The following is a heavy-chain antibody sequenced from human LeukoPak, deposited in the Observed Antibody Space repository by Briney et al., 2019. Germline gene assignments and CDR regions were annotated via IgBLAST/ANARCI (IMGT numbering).Heavy chain of an antibody. CDR3: ARLIAPGTHQAGTGGMDV. J-gene: IGHJ6*02. Sequence: SETLSLTCTVSGGSISSSSYYWGWIRQPPGKGLEWIGSIYYSGSTYYNPSLKSRVTISVDTSKNQFSLKLSSVTAADTAVYYCARLIAPGTHQAGTGGMDVWGQGTTVTVSS. CDR1: GGSISSSSYY. V-gene: IGHV4-39*07. CDR2: IYYSGST. D-gene: IGHD6-13*01.